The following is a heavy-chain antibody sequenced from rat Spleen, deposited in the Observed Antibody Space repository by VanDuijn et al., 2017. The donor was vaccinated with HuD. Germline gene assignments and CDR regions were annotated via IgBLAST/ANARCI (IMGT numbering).Heavy chain of an antibody. J-gene: IGHJ2*01. Sequence: EVKLVETGGGLVQPGKSLKLSCVASGFTFSRYWMYWVRQAPGKGLEWVSSVSSDGVNTYYPDSVKGRFTISRDNAENIVYLQMNSLKYEDTATYYCARHSGGLFDYWGQGVMVTVSS. D-gene: IGHD1-11*01. CDR2: VSSDGVNT. CDR1: GFTFSRYW. V-gene: IGHV5-58*01. CDR3: ARHSGGLFDY.